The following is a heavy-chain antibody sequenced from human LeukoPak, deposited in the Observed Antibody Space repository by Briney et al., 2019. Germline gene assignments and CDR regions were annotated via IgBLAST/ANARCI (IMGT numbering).Heavy chain of an antibody. J-gene: IGHJ5*02. CDR1: GGSISSYY. CDR2: IYYSGST. Sequence: SETLSLTCTVSGGSISSYYWSWIRQPPEKGLEWIGYIYYSGSTNYNPSFKSRVTILVDTSKNQFSLKLSSVTAADTAVYYCARGWGPQYSSGWLYANQLYWFDPWGQGTLVTVSS. V-gene: IGHV4-59*01. D-gene: IGHD6-19*01. CDR3: ARGWGPQYSSGWLYANQLYWFDP.